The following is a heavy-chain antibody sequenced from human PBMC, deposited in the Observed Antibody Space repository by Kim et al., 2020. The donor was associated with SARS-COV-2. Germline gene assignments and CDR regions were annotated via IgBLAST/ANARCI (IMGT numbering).Heavy chain of an antibody. J-gene: IGHJ4*01. CDR3: ARLFRGTSICFLGLYQFAY. CDR1: GGSISSSAYY. D-gene: IGHD2-2*02. CDR2: VNYTGST. Sequence: SETLSLTCTVSGGSISSSAYYWGWIRQPPGKGLEWVGSVNYTGSTYSNSFLKSRVTISEDTSKTQFSLKLSSVTAADTAVYYCARLFRGTSICFLGLYQFAYWGQGTLVSVSS. V-gene: IGHV4-39*01.